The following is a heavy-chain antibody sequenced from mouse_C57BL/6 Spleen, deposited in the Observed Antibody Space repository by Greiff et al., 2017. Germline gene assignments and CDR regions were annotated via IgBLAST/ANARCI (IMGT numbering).Heavy chain of an antibody. Sequence: VKVVESGPELVKPGASVKISCKASGYAFSSSWMNWVKQRPGKGLEWIGRIYPGDGDTNYNGKFKGKATLTADKSSSTAYMQLSSLTSEDSAVYFCARANWDLAYWGQGTLVTVSA. CDR1: GYAFSSSW. V-gene: IGHV1-82*01. D-gene: IGHD4-1*01. CDR3: ARANWDLAY. J-gene: IGHJ3*01. CDR2: IYPGDGDT.